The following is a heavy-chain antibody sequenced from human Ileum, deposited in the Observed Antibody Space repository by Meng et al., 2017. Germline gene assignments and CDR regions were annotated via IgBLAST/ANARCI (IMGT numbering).Heavy chain of an antibody. CDR1: GYSFRGYC. D-gene: IGHD2-21*01. CDR3: ARFGGASFSKYYFDY. CDR2: IYPDYSDA. Sequence: GESLKISCKGSGYSFRGYCIAWVRQMPGKGLEWMGIIYPDYSDARYSPSFQGQVTSSADKSISTDYLHWSSLKDSDTAMYYCARFGGASFSKYYFDYWGQGTRVTVSS. V-gene: IGHV5-51*01. J-gene: IGHJ4*02.